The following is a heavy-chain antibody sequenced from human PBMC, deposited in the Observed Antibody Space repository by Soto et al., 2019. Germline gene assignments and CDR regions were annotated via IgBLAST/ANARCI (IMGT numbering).Heavy chain of an antibody. V-gene: IGHV4-59*01. CDR3: AREPYYGGNTAPTPSFDY. J-gene: IGHJ4*02. D-gene: IGHD4-17*01. Sequence: SETLSLTCTVSGGSISSYYWSWIRQPPGKGLEWIGYIYYSGSTNYNPSLKSRVTISVDTSKNQFSLKLSSVTAADTAVYYCAREPYYGGNTAPTPSFDYWGPGTLVTVSS. CDR2: IYYSGST. CDR1: GGSISSYY.